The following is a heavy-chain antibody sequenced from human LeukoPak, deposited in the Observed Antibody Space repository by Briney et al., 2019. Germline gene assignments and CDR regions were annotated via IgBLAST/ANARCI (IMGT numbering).Heavy chain of an antibody. Sequence: AGGSLRLSCAAPGFTFSSYAMSWVRQASGKGLEWVSAISGSGGSTYYANSVKGRFTISRDNSKNTLYPQMNSLRAEDTAVYYCAKDGGSGVVVPAGRHNWFDPWGQGTLVTVSS. D-gene: IGHD2-2*01. CDR3: AKDGGSGVVVPAGRHNWFDP. J-gene: IGHJ5*02. CDR2: ISGSGGST. V-gene: IGHV3-23*01. CDR1: GFTFSSYA.